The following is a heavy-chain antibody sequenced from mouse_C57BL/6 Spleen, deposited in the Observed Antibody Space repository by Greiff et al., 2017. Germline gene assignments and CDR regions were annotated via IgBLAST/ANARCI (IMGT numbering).Heavy chain of an antibody. CDR2: INPNNGGT. CDR1: GYTFTDYY. V-gene: IGHV1-26*01. Sequence: EVQLQQSGPELVKPGASVKISCKASGYTFTDYYMNWVKQSHGKSLEWIGDINPNNGGTSYNQKFKGKATLTVDKSSSTAYMELRSLTSEDSAVYYCARGIITTVVATPYFDVWGTGTTVTVSS. D-gene: IGHD1-1*01. CDR3: ARGIITTVVATPYFDV. J-gene: IGHJ1*03.